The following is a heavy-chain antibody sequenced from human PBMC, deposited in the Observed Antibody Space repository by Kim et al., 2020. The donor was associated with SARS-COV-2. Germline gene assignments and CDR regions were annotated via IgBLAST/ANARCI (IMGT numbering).Heavy chain of an antibody. CDR2: INAGNGNT. J-gene: IGHJ4*02. D-gene: IGHD3-3*01. Sequence: ASVKVSCKASGYTFTSYAMHWVRQAPGQRLEWMGWINAGNGNTKYSQKFQGRVTITRDTSASTAYMELSSLRSEDTAVYYCARDRGVFGGWGYYFDYWGQGTLVTVSS. CDR3: ARDRGVFGGWGYYFDY. CDR1: GYTFTSYA. V-gene: IGHV1-3*01.